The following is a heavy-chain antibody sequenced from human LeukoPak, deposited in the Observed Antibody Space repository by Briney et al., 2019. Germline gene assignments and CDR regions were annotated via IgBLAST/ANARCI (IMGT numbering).Heavy chain of an antibody. CDR2: ISWNSGSI. Sequence: PGGSLRLSCAASGFAFDDYAKHWVRQAPGKGLEWVSGISWNSGSIGYADSVKGRFTISRDNAKNSLYLQMNSLRAEDTALYYCAKDNEGDFWYFDYWGQGTLVTVSS. CDR1: GFAFDDYA. J-gene: IGHJ4*02. CDR3: AKDNEGDFWYFDY. D-gene: IGHD3-3*01. V-gene: IGHV3-9*01.